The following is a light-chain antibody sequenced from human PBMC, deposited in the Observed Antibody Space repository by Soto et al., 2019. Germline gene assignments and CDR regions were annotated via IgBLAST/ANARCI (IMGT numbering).Light chain of an antibody. V-gene: IGKV3-15*01. J-gene: IGKJ5*01. CDR1: QSVYNN. Sequence: EIVMTQTPATLSVSPGERATLSCRASQSVYNNLAWYQQKPGQAPSLLIYGASTRATGIPARFSGSGSGTEFTLTISSLQSEDFAVYFCHQYNNWPRTFGQGTRLEIK. CDR3: HQYNNWPRT. CDR2: GAS.